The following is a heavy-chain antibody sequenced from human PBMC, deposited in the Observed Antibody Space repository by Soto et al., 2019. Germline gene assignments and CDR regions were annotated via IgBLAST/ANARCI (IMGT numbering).Heavy chain of an antibody. D-gene: IGHD5-12*01. J-gene: IGHJ4*02. CDR3: ARDGGAATIIDYRSIFDY. V-gene: IGHV1-46*01. CDR2: INPSGGRT. Sequence: GASVKVSCKASGYTFTSYYMHWVRQAPGQGLEWMGIINPSGGRTCYAQKFQGRVTMTRDTSTSTVYMELSSLRSEDTAVYYCARDGGAATIIDYRSIFDYWGQGTLVTVSS. CDR1: GYTFTSYY.